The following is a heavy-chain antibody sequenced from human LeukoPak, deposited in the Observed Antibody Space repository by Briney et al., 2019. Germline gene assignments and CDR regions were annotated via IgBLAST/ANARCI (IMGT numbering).Heavy chain of an antibody. D-gene: IGHD3-22*01. V-gene: IGHV5-51*01. CDR2: IYPGDSDT. Sequence: GESLKISCKGSGYTFTNYWIVWVRQMPGKGLEWMGIIYPGDSDTRYSPSFQGQVTISADKSISTAYLQWSSLKASDTAMYYCARSSNYDSSGYVGDYWGQGTLVTVSS. CDR1: GYTFTNYW. CDR3: ARSSNYDSSGYVGDY. J-gene: IGHJ4*02.